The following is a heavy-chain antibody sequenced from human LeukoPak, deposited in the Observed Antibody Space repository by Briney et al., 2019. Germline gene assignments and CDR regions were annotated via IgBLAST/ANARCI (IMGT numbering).Heavy chain of an antibody. D-gene: IGHD6-19*01. CDR3: AREGVDDSSGWDKRYFDY. V-gene: IGHV3-21*01. CDR1: GFTFSSYS. Sequence: GGSLRLSCAASGFTFSSYSMNWVRQAPGKGLEWVSSISSSSSYLYYADSVKGRFTISRDNAKNSLYLQMNSLRAEDTAVYYCAREGVDDSSGWDKRYFDYWGQGTLVTVSS. CDR2: ISSSSSYL. J-gene: IGHJ4*02.